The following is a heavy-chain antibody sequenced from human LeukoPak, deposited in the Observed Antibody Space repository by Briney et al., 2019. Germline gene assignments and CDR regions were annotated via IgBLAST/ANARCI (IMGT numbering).Heavy chain of an antibody. J-gene: IGHJ6*03. CDR3: ARVVATSGFYYCFMDV. CDR2: ISGSADST. D-gene: IGHD5-12*01. Sequence: GGSLRLSCAASGFTFSTYVMTWVRQAPGKGLEWVSAISGSADSTLYADSVKGRFTISRDNSKNALYLQMNSLRAEDAAVYYCARVVATSGFYYCFMDVWGEGSTVTVSS. CDR1: GFTFSTYV. V-gene: IGHV3-23*01.